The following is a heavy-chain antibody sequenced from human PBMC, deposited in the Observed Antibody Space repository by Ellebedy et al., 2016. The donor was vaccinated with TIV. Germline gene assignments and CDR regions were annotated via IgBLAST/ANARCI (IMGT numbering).Heavy chain of an antibody. Sequence: SETLSLTCAVSGGSISSTLWWTWVRQPPGKGLEWIGSIYYSGSTYYNPSLKSRVTISVDTSKNQFSLKLSSVTAADTAVYYCARLELGYCSGGSCYGDWFDPWGQGTLVTVSS. V-gene: IGHV4-39*01. CDR3: ARLELGYCSGGSCYGDWFDP. J-gene: IGHJ5*02. D-gene: IGHD2-15*01. CDR1: GGSISSTLW. CDR2: IYYSGST.